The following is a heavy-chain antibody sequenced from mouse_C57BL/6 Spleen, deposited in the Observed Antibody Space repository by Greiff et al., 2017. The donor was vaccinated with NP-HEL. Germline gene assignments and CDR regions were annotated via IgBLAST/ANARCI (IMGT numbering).Heavy chain of an antibody. CDR1: GYTFTTYP. CDR2: FNPYNDDT. Sequence: VQLQQSGAELVKPGASLKISCKASGYTFTTYPIEWMRQTHGKSLEWIGKFNPYNDDTNYNEKFKGQVTLTVEKSTSTVYLELSRLTSDDSAVYYCERTGTGFDYWGQGTTLTVSS. D-gene: IGHD4-1*01. CDR3: ERTGTGFDY. V-gene: IGHV1-47*01. J-gene: IGHJ2*01.